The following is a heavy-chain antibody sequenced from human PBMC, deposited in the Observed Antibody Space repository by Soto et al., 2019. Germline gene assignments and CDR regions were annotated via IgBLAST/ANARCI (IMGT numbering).Heavy chain of an antibody. CDR2: SSNDGSST. D-gene: IGHD3-16*01. Sequence: EVQLVESGGGLVQPGGSLRLSCAASGFTFSSYWMYWVRLTPGKGLGWVSRSSNDGSSTGYADPVEGRFTSSRDNARNTLLLQMNSLTAEDTAVYYCARDYWGSFDYWGQGTLVTVSS. J-gene: IGHJ4*02. CDR1: GFTFSSYW. V-gene: IGHV3-74*01. CDR3: ARDYWGSFDY.